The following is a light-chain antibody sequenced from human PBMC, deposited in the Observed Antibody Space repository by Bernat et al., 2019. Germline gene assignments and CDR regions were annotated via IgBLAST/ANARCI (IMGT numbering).Light chain of an antibody. CDR2: EVS. J-gene: IGKJ1*01. CDR1: RSLLHSNGNTY. CDR3: MQTTELPPT. V-gene: IGKV2D-29*01. Sequence: IVMTHTPVSLSVTPGQSASISCSSSRSLLHSNGNTYFSWYLQKPGQPPQLLIYEVSYRFSGVPDRVSGSGSGTDFTLKISRAEAEDVGVYYCMQTTELPPTFGPGTKVEI.